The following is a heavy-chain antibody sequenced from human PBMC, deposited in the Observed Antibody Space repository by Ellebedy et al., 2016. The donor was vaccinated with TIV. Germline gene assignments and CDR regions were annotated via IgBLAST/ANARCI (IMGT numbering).Heavy chain of an antibody. J-gene: IGHJ4*02. CDR1: GGSISSGDYY. D-gene: IGHD3-22*01. CDR2: IYYSGST. Sequence: MPSETLSLTCTVSGGSISSGDYYWSWIRQPPGKGLEWIGYIYYSGSTYYNPSLKSRVTISVDTSQNQFSLKLSSVTAADTAVYYCARGGSYFYDSSGSFDYWGQGTLVTVSS. CDR3: ARGGSYFYDSSGSFDY. V-gene: IGHV4-30-4*01.